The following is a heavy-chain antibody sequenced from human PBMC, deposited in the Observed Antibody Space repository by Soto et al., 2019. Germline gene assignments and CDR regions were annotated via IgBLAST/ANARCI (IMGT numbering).Heavy chain of an antibody. CDR3: ARDTPLYDSSGYYPYYYYYYGMDV. CDR1: GYTFTGYY. V-gene: IGHV1-2*02. Sequence: ASVKVSCKASGYTFTGYYMHWVRQAPGRGREWMGWINPNSGGTNYAQKFQGRVTMTRDTSISTAYMELSRLRSDDTAVYYCARDTPLYDSSGYYPYYYYYYGMDVWGQGTTVTVS. CDR2: INPNSGGT. J-gene: IGHJ6*02. D-gene: IGHD3-22*01.